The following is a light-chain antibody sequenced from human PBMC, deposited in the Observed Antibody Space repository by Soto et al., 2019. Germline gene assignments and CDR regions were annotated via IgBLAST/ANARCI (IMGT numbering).Light chain of an antibody. CDR2: AAS. CDR3: QQYNDWPPWT. CDR1: QSISIY. V-gene: IGKV1-39*01. Sequence: DIQMTQSPSSLSASVGDRITITCRASQSISIYLNWYQQKSGKAPNLVIFAASTLQSGVPARFSGSGSGTEFTLTISSLQSEDFAVYYCQQYNDWPPWTFGQGTKVDIK. J-gene: IGKJ1*01.